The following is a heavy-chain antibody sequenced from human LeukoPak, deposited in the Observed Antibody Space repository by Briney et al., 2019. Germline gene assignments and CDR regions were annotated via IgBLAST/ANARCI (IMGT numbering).Heavy chain of an antibody. J-gene: IGHJ5*02. CDR3: AKDGRVDSSWYPNWFDP. D-gene: IGHD6-13*01. CDR1: GFTFSSYS. Sequence: GGSLRLSCAASGFTFSSYSMNWVRQAPGKGLEWVSSISSSSSYIYYADSVKGRFTISRDNAKNSLYLQMNSLRAEDTAVYYCAKDGRVDSSWYPNWFDPWGQGTLVTVSS. CDR2: ISSSSSYI. V-gene: IGHV3-21*01.